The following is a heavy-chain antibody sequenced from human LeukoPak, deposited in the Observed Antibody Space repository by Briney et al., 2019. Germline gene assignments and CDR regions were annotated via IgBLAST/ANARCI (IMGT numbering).Heavy chain of an antibody. CDR1: GGSFSSYY. CDR3: ARLIYYDSSGYLDY. V-gene: IGHV4-34*01. CDR2: INYSGST. D-gene: IGHD3-22*01. Sequence: SETLSLTCAVYGGSFSSYYWSWIRQPPGKGLEWIGKINYSGSTNYNPSLKSRVTISVDMSKYQFSLKLSSVTAADTAVYYCARLIYYDSSGYLDYWGQGSLVTVSS. J-gene: IGHJ4*02.